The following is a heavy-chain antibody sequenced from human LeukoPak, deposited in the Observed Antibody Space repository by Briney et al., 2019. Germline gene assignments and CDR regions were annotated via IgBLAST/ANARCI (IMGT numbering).Heavy chain of an antibody. J-gene: IGHJ4*02. CDR2: IVVGSGNT. D-gene: IGHD4-17*01. Sequence: ASVKVSCKASGFTFTSSAMQWVRQARGQRLEWIGWIVVGSGNTNYAQKFQERVTITRDMSTSTAYMELSSLRSEDTAVYYCARGAYGDYVFDYWGQGTLVTVSS. CDR1: GFTFTSSA. CDR3: ARGAYGDYVFDY. V-gene: IGHV1-58*02.